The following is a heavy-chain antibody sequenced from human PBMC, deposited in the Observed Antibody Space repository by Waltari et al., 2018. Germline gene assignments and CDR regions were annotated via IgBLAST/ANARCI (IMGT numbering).Heavy chain of an antibody. J-gene: IGHJ4*02. V-gene: IGHV1-8*03. CDR3: AREEAAGNDY. CDR1: GGTFSSYA. CDR2: MNPNSGNT. D-gene: IGHD6-13*01. Sequence: QVQLVQSGAEVKKPGSSVKVSCKASGGTFSSYAINWVRQATGQGLEWMGWMNPNSGNTGYAQKFQGRVTITRNTSISTAYMELSSLRSEDTAVYYCAREEAAGNDYWGQGTLVTVSS.